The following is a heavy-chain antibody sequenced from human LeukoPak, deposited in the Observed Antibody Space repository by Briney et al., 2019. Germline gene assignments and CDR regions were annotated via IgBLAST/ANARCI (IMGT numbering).Heavy chain of an antibody. CDR2: ISAYNGNT. J-gene: IGHJ4*02. CDR1: CYTFTSYG. V-gene: IGHV1-18*04. Sequence: ASVKVSCKASCYTFTSYGISWVRQAPGQGLEWMGWISAYNGNTNYAQKLQGRVTMTTDTSTSTAYVELRSLRSDDTAVYYCARSLIVVVPAAPYYFDYWGQGTLVTVSS. D-gene: IGHD2-2*01. CDR3: ARSLIVVVPAAPYYFDY.